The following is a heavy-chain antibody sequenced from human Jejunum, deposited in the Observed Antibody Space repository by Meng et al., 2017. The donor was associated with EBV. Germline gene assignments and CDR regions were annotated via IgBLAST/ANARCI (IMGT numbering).Heavy chain of an antibody. V-gene: IGHV4-4*02. CDR1: GASIDSRIW. D-gene: IGHD2-21*02. CDR2: IYYSGST. CDR3: VRGGDYCLVY. Sequence: QVQVQGAGPGLVKPSGTLSLTCAVSGASIDSRIWWSWVRQSPERGREWIGEIYYSGSTNYNPSLKSRVTILVDRSENHFSLHLSSVTAADTAVYYCVRGGDYCLVYWGQGTLVTVSS. J-gene: IGHJ4*02.